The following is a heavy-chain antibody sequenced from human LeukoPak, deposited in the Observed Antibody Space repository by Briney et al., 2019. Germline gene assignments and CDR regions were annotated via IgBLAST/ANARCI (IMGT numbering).Heavy chain of an antibody. D-gene: IGHD2-21*02. J-gene: IGHJ3*01. CDR3: AKVVLLLTASDAFDF. V-gene: IGHV3-23*01. Sequence: GGSLRPSCAASGFTFSSNAMSWVRQAPGKGLEWVSTISGNYGSTYYADSVKGRFTISRDNFKNTVFLRMNSLRAEDTAVYYCAKVVLLLTASDAFDFWGKGTKVTVSS. CDR1: GFTFSSNA. CDR2: ISGNYGST.